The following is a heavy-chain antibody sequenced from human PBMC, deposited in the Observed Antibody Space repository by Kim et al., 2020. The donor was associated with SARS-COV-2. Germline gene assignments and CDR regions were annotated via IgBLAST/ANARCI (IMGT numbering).Heavy chain of an antibody. J-gene: IGHJ4*01. Sequence: ASVKVSCKASGYFFISYGISWVRQAPGQGLEWMGWINPYNEDIKYSQDFQDRVSMTVDKSTNTFYLDLRSLRSDDTAVYFCARDETYYASGSYYYFAHWG. CDR3: ARDETYYASGSYYYFAH. CDR2: INPYNEDI. CDR1: GYFFISYG. V-gene: IGHV1-18*01. D-gene: IGHD3-10*01.